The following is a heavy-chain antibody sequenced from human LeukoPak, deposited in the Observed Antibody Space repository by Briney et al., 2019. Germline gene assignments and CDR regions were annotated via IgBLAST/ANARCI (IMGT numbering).Heavy chain of an antibody. CDR1: GFTFSSYG. CDR2: ISYDGSNK. D-gene: IGHD3-10*01. Sequence: GGSLRLSCAASGFTFSSYGMHWVRQAPGKGLEWVAVISYDGSNKYYADSVKGRLTISRDNSKNTLYLQMNSLRAEDTAVYYCAKEVSLPMVRGVIITDYYGMDVWGQGTTVTVSS. CDR3: AKEVSLPMVRGVIITDYYGMDV. V-gene: IGHV3-30*18. J-gene: IGHJ6*02.